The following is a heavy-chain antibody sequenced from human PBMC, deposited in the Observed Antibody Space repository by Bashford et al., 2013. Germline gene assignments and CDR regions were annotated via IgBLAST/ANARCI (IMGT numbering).Heavy chain of an antibody. J-gene: IGHJ6*04. V-gene: IGHV5-51*01. Sequence: GESLKISCKGSGYSFTSYWIGWVRQMPGKGLEWMGIIYPGDSDTRYSPSFQGQVTISADKSISTAYLQWSSLKASDTAMYYCARLGNSNSNYYYYGMDVWAEGPTVTVSS. CDR3: ARLGNSNSNYYYYGMDV. CDR1: GYSFTSYW. CDR2: IYPGDSDT. D-gene: IGHD4-11*01.